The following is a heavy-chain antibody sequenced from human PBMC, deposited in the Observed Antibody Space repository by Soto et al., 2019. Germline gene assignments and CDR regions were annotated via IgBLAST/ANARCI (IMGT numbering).Heavy chain of an antibody. CDR1: GFTFGRYA. V-gene: IGHV3-23*01. J-gene: IGHJ5*02. CDR2: ISGNGKST. Sequence: EEQVLESGGGLVQPGGSLRLSCVASGFTFGRYAMTWVRQTQGKGLECVSAISGNGKSTHYADSVKGRFTISRDNSKNTLYLQLSNLRAEDTAIYYCAKVGGFDPWGPGTLVTVSS. D-gene: IGHD4-17*01. CDR3: AKVGGFDP.